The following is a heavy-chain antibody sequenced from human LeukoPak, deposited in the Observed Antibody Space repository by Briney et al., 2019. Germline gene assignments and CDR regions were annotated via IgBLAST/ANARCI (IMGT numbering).Heavy chain of an antibody. Sequence: SQTLSLTFAISGDSVSIISVAWNWIRQSPSGGLEWLGSTYYRSKWYYEYAVSVKGRINISPDTSKNQFSLQLTSVTPEDTAVYYCSLARSEYHYGMDVWGQGTTVTVSS. V-gene: IGHV6-1*01. CDR3: SLARSEYHYGMDV. CDR2: TYYRSKWYY. J-gene: IGHJ6*02. CDR1: GDSVSIISVA.